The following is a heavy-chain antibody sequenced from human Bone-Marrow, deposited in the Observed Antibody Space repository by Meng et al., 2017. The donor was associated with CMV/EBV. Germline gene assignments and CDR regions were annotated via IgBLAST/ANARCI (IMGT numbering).Heavy chain of an antibody. CDR2: INSDGSST. CDR1: GFTFSSYW. CDR3: ARDRPEATIFGVVRPGGMDV. V-gene: IGHV3-74*01. J-gene: IGHJ6*02. D-gene: IGHD3-3*01. Sequence: GESLKISCAASGFTFSSYWMHWVRQAPGKGLVWVSRINSDGSSTSYADSVKGRFTISRDNAKNTLYLQMNSLRAEDTAVYYCARDRPEATIFGVVRPGGMDVWGQGTTVTVSS.